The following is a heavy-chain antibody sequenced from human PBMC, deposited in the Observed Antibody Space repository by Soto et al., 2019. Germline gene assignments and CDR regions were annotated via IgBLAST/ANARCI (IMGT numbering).Heavy chain of an antibody. CDR2: IYYSGSN. CDR3: ARAGSSYGHPAFDN. Sequence: QVQLQESGPGLVKPSQTLSLTCTVSGGSISSGDYYWSWFRQPPGKGLEWIGYIYYSGSNYYNPSLAARVTISVATSKNHFSLNLSPVTAAHTAVYYCARAGSSYGHPAFDNWGQGTMVTVSS. V-gene: IGHV4-30-4*01. D-gene: IGHD5-18*01. J-gene: IGHJ3*02. CDR1: GGSISSGDYY.